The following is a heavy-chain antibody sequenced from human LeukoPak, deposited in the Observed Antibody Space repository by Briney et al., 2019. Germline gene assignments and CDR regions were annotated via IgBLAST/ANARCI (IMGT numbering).Heavy chain of an antibody. CDR1: GGSISSYY. CDR2: IYYSGST. J-gene: IGHJ6*03. CDR3: ARATVVRGMDV. Sequence: SSETLSLTCTVSGGSISSYYWSWIRQPPGKGLEWIGYIYYSGSTNYNPSLKSRVTISVDTSKNQFSLKLSSVTAADTAVYYCARATVVRGMDVWGKGTTVTISS. V-gene: IGHV4-59*01. D-gene: IGHD3-10*01.